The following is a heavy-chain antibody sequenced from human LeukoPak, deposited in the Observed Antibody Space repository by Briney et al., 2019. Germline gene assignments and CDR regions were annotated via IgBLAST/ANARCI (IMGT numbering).Heavy chain of an antibody. J-gene: IGHJ3*02. Sequence: PSETLSLTCTLSGGPFNVDHWNWIRQPPGKGLEWIGYIYYSGSTNYNPSLKSRVTISIDTSKNQFSLKLTSVTAADTAVYYCARRNDFGIWGQGTMVTVSS. V-gene: IGHV4-59*08. CDR1: GGPFNVDH. CDR3: ARRNDFGI. CDR2: IYYSGST.